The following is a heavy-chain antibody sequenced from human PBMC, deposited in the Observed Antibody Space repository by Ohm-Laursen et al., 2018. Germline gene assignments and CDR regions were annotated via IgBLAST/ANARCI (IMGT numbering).Heavy chain of an antibody. D-gene: IGHD3-22*01. CDR2: INHSGST. J-gene: IGHJ2*01. CDR1: GGSFSGYY. Sequence: GTLSLTCAVYGGSFSGYYWSWIRQPPGKGLEWIGEINHSGSTNYNPSLKSRVTISVDTSKNQFSLKLSSVTAADTAVYYCARHYYDDSVPSWYFDVWGRGTLVTVPS. V-gene: IGHV4-34*01. CDR3: ARHYYDDSVPSWYFDV.